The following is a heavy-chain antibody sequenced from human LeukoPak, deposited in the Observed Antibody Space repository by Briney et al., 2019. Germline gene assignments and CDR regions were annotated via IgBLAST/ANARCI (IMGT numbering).Heavy chain of an antibody. CDR2: ISSSSSTI. CDR3: ARVFGYYYDSSGALNY. V-gene: IGHV3-48*04. CDR1: GFTFSSYS. Sequence: GGSLRLSCAASGFTFSSYSMNWVRQAPGKGLEWVSYISSSSSTIYYADSVKGRFTISRDNAKNSLYPQMNSLRAEDTAVYYCARVFGYYYDSSGALNYWGQGTLVTVSS. J-gene: IGHJ4*02. D-gene: IGHD3-22*01.